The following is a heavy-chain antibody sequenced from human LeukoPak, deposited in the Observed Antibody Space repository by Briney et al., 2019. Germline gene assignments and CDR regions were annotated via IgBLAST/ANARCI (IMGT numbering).Heavy chain of an antibody. CDR3: ARWPYSSSYYFDY. Sequence: GGSLRLSCAASGFTFSGYWMSWVRQAPGKGLEWVANIKQDGSEKYYVDSVKGRFTISRDNAKNSLYLQMNSLRAEDTAVYYCARWPYSSSYYFDYWGQGTLVTVSS. V-gene: IGHV3-7*01. CDR1: GFTFSGYW. CDR2: IKQDGSEK. J-gene: IGHJ4*02. D-gene: IGHD6-6*01.